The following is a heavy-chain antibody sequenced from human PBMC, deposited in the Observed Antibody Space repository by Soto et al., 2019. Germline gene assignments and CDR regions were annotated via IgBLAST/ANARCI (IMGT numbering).Heavy chain of an antibody. CDR1: GFSFSMYS. J-gene: IGHJ4*02. Sequence: EAHLVESGGGVVQPGGSLRLSCAASGFSFSMYSMNWVRQAPGKGLEWVSYISSNSATIYDTDSGRGRFTISRDNAKNSLYLQMNSLRDEDTAVYYCAREDILGTRSFDYWGQGTLVTVSS. D-gene: IGHD1-26*01. CDR2: ISSNSATI. CDR3: AREDILGTRSFDY. V-gene: IGHV3-48*02.